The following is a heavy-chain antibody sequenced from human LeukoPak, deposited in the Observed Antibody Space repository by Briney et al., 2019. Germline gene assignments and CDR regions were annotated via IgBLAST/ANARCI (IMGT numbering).Heavy chain of an antibody. Sequence: PSETLSLTCAVSGGSLSTTSWWVWLRQPPGKGLEWIGEVYHSGGGNKNYNPSLKSRATISIDTSRNQFSLNLRSVTAADTAVYFCAGDNPRTTGYSSGSTFDFWGQGILVTVSS. CDR3: AGDNPRTTGYSSGSTFDF. V-gene: IGHV4-4*02. J-gene: IGHJ4*02. D-gene: IGHD6-19*01. CDR1: GGSLSTTSW. CDR2: VYHSGGGNK.